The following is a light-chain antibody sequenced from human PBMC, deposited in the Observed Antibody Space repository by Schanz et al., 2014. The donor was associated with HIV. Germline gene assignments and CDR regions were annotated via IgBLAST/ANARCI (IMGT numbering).Light chain of an antibody. CDR3: LLSYTPIWV. V-gene: IGLV7-46*01. Sequence: QAVVTQEPSMTVSPGGTVTLTCGSSTGAVTSGHFPYWFQQKPGQAPRTLIFDTSVKHSWTPARFSGSLLGGKAALTLSGAQPDDEADYYCLLSYTPIWVFGGGTKLTVL. CDR1: TGAVTSGHF. CDR2: DTS. J-gene: IGLJ3*02.